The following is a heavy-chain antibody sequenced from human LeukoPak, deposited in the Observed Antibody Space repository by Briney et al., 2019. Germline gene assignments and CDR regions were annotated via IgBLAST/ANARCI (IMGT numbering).Heavy chain of an antibody. CDR1: GYTFTSYA. CDR2: INAGNGNT. D-gene: IGHD3-22*01. V-gene: IGHV1-3*01. J-gene: IGHJ5*02. CDR3: ARPGHPSIIRNYYDSSGYLNWFDP. Sequence: ASVTVSCKASGYTFTSYAMHWVRQAPGQRLEWMGWINAGNGNTKYSQKFQGRVTITRDTSASTAYMELSSLRSEDTAVYYCARPGHPSIIRNYYDSSGYLNWFDPWGQGTLVTVSS.